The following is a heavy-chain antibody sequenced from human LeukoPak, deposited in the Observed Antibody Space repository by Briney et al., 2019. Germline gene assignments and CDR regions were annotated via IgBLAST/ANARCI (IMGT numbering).Heavy chain of an antibody. Sequence: GGSLRLSCAASGFTFSSYAMSWVRQAPGKGLEWVSAVSGNGGNTYYTDSVEGRFTISKDKSKNTLYLQMNSLRAEDTAVYHCANPPRGWTRGGFDYWGQGTLVTVSS. V-gene: IGHV3-23*01. D-gene: IGHD3-10*01. CDR2: VSGNGGNT. J-gene: IGHJ4*02. CDR1: GFTFSSYA. CDR3: ANPPRGWTRGGFDY.